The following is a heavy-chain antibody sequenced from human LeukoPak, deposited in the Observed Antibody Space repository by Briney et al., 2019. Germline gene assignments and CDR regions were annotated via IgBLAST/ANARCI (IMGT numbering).Heavy chain of an antibody. J-gene: IGHJ4*02. CDR3: VSGYDNTDFEF. D-gene: IGHD5-12*01. V-gene: IGHV3-23*01. CDR1: GFTFSTYA. CDR2: ITGSGGAT. Sequence: GGSLRLSCAASGFTFSTYAVNWVRQAPGKGLEWVSAITGSGGATYYADSVKGRFTISRDNSKNTLYLQMSSLRAEDTAVYYCVSGYDNTDFEFWGQGTLVTVSS.